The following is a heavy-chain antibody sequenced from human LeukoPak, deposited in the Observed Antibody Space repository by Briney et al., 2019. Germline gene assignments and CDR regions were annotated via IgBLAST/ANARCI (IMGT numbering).Heavy chain of an antibody. J-gene: IGHJ4*02. CDR3: ASTPLGSGSYPFDY. CDR2: ISTSGGRT. V-gene: IGHV3-23*01. CDR1: GFTFSSCA. Sequence: PGGSLRLSCAASGFTFSSCAMSWVRQAPGKGLEWVSAISTSGGRTFYADSVKGRFTISRDNSKNTLYLQMNSLRAEDTAVYYCASTPLGSGSYPFDYWGQGTLVTVSS. D-gene: IGHD3-10*01.